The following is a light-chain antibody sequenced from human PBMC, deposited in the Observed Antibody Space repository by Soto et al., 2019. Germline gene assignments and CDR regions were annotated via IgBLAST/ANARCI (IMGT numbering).Light chain of an antibody. Sequence: EIVFTHSPVTLSFSPVERATLSCRASQSVSSRLAWYQQKPGQAPRLLISGASSRTTGIPDRFSGSGSATDFTLTISRLEPEDFALYYCQQYGSSPITFGQGTRLEIK. CDR3: QQYGSSPIT. CDR1: QSVSSR. V-gene: IGKV3-20*01. J-gene: IGKJ5*01. CDR2: GAS.